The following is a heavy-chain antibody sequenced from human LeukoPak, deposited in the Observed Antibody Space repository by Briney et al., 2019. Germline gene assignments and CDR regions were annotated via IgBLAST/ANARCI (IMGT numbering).Heavy chain of an antibody. CDR1: GFTFSSYN. V-gene: IGHV3-21*01. CDR3: ARDNGLASDI. CDR2: ITSSSSYI. Sequence: GGSLRLSCAASGFTFSSYNMNWVRQAPGRGLEWVSSITSSSSYIYYADSVKGRFTIARDTAKNSLYLQMNRLRVEDTGVYYCARDNGLASDIWGQGTMVTVS. J-gene: IGHJ3*02. D-gene: IGHD5-24*01.